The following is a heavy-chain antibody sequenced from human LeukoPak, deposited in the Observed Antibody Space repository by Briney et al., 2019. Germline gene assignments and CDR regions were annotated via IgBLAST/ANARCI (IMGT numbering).Heavy chain of an antibody. CDR2: INPSNGIT. V-gene: IGHV1-2*06. D-gene: IGHD2-21*01. Sequence: ASVKVSCKASGGTFSSYAISWVRQAPGQGLEWMGHINPSNGITTYAQKFQGRVTMTRDTSSTTAYMELSGLRSDDTAIYHCARGQLQKTDYWGQGTLVTASS. CDR3: ARGQLQKTDY. J-gene: IGHJ4*02. CDR1: GGTFSSYA.